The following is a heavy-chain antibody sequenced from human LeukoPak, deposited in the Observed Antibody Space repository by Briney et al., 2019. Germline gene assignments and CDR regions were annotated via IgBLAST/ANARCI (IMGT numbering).Heavy chain of an antibody. V-gene: IGHV3-30*02. Sequence: GGSPRLSCAASGFTFSSYGMHWVRQAPGKGLEWVAFIRYDGSNKYYADSVKGRFTISRDNAKNSLYLQMNSLRAEDTAVYYCARDWNGGYDSSGYYPTPHDYWGQGTLVTVSS. D-gene: IGHD3-22*01. CDR1: GFTFSSYG. J-gene: IGHJ4*02. CDR3: ARDWNGGYDSSGYYPTPHDY. CDR2: IRYDGSNK.